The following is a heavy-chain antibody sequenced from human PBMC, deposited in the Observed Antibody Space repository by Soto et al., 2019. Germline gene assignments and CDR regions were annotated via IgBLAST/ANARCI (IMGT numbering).Heavy chain of an antibody. V-gene: IGHV1-8*01. Sequence: QVQLVQSGAEVKKPGTSVKVACKTSGYSFTSNDINWVRQATGQGLEWMGWMNPKSGNTNLAQNFQGRLTMNRNTSSSRAYMELSSLKTDDTAVYYCVRGQYGGYSYGRRYFDYWGQGTLVTVSS. CDR3: VRGQYGGYSYGRRYFDY. CDR2: MNPKSGNT. CDR1: GYSFTSND. D-gene: IGHD5-18*01. J-gene: IGHJ4*02.